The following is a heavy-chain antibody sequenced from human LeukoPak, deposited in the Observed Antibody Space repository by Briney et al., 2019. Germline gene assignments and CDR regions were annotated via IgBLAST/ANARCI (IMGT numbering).Heavy chain of an antibody. CDR1: GGTFSSYA. Sequence: GASVKVSCKASGGTFSSYAIGWVRQAPGQGLEWMGRIIPIFGTANYAQKFQGRVTITTDESTSTAYMELSSLRSEDTAVYYCATPLGASDAFDIWGQGTMVTVSS. CDR2: IIPIFGTA. J-gene: IGHJ3*02. D-gene: IGHD1-26*01. V-gene: IGHV1-69*05. CDR3: ATPLGASDAFDI.